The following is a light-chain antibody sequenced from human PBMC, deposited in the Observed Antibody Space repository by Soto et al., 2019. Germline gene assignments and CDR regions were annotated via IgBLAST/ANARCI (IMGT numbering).Light chain of an antibody. J-gene: IGLJ3*02. CDR3: QSFDNSLNGVV. CDR1: SSNIGAAFD. CDR2: GNN. V-gene: IGLV1-40*01. Sequence: QSVLTQPPSVSGAPGQRVTITCTGRSSNIGAAFDVHWYHQFPGTAPKLLIYGNNIRPSGVPERFSGSKSDITAFLAITGLQPEDEGEYYCQSFDNSLNGVVFGGGTKLTVL.